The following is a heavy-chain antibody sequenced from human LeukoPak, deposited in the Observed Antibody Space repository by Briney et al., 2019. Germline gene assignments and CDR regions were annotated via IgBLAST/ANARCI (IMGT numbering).Heavy chain of an antibody. CDR1: GYTLTELS. CDR2: FDPEDGET. D-gene: IGHD2-21*02. Sequence: ASVKVSCKVSGYTLTELSMHWVRQAPGKGLEWMGGFDPEDGETIYAQKFQGRVTMTEDTSTDTAYMELSSLRSEDTAVYYCATAPAMGGDYSSWFDPWGQGTLVTVSS. J-gene: IGHJ5*02. V-gene: IGHV1-24*01. CDR3: ATAPAMGGDYSSWFDP.